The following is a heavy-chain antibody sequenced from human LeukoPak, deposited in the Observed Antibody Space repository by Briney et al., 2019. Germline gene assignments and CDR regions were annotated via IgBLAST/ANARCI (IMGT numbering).Heavy chain of an antibody. J-gene: IGHJ6*03. D-gene: IGHD2-8*02. Sequence: SETLSLTCTVSGGSISSADYYWSWLRQPPGKGLEWIGYIFYSGSTYSNPSLKSRVTISVDTSKNQFSLKLSSVTAADTAVYYCARGLVVYAMGHYYYYMDVWGKGTTVTVSS. V-gene: IGHV4-30-4*01. CDR3: ARGLVVYAMGHYYYYMDV. CDR2: IFYSGST. CDR1: GGSISSADYY.